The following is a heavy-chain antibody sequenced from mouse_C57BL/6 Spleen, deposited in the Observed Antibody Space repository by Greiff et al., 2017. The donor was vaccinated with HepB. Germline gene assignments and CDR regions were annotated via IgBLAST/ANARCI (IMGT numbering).Heavy chain of an antibody. V-gene: IGHV3-6*01. CDR1: GYSITSGYY. J-gene: IGHJ4*01. CDR2: ISYDGSN. CDR3: AREAIYYYGSSPYYAMDY. D-gene: IGHD1-1*01. Sequence: ESGPGLVKPSQSLSLTCSVTGYSITSGYYWNWIRQFPGNKLEWMGYISYDGSNNYNPTLKNRISITRDTSQNQFFLKLNSVTTEDTATYYCAREAIYYYGSSPYYAMDYWGQGTSVTVSS.